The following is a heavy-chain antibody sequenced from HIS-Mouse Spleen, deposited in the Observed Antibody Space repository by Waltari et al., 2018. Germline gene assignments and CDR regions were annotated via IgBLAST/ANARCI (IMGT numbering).Heavy chain of an antibody. J-gene: IGHJ2*01. CDR3: AREIPYSSSWYDWYFDL. V-gene: IGHV4-39*07. CDR1: GGSISSSSYY. Sequence: QLQLQESGPGLVKPSETLSLTCTVSGGSISSSSYYWGWIRQPPGKGLEWIGSIYYSGGTDSNPSLKSRVTISVDTSKNQVSLKLSSVTAADTAVYYCAREIPYSSSWYDWYFDLWGRGTLVTVSS. CDR2: IYYSGGT. D-gene: IGHD6-13*01.